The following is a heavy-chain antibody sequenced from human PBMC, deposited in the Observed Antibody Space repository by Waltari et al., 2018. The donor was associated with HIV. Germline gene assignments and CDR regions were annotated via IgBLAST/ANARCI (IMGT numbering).Heavy chain of an antibody. V-gene: IGHV3-33*01. Sequence: QGQLAESGGGVVQPGSSLSLSCVASGCTFNKFALHWVRQKPGKGLEWVAAIWYDGGNEYYADSVKGRFTISRDNSKNTLYLQMNSLRAEDTAVYYCARDWTITATTRVDFWGPGTLVTVSS. CDR2: IWYDGGNE. CDR1: GCTFNKFA. J-gene: IGHJ4*03. D-gene: IGHD1-20*01. CDR3: ARDWTITATTRVDF.